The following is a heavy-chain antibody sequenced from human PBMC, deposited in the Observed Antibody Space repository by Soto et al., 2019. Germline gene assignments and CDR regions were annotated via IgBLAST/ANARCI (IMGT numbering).Heavy chain of an antibody. CDR2: ISAYNGNT. J-gene: IGHJ4*02. D-gene: IGHD6-19*01. V-gene: IGHV1-18*01. CDR3: ARGQGRAVAGQLPWY. Sequence: GASVKVSCKASGYTFTSYGISWVRQAPGQGLEWMGWISAYNGNTNYAQKLQGRVTMTTDTSTSTAYMELRSLRSDDTAVYYCARGQGRAVAGQLPWYWGQGTLVTVSS. CDR1: GYTFTSYG.